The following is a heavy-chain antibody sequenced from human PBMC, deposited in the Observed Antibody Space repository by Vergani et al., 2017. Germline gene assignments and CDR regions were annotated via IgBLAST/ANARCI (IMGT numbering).Heavy chain of an antibody. CDR3: AKEKTVYLGSYSSSTSCYVDY. Sequence: EVQLLESGGGLVQPGGSLRLSCAASGFTFSSYAMSWVRQAPGKGLEWVSAISGSGGSTYYADSVKGRFTISRDNSKNTLYLQMNSLRAEDTAVYYCAKEKTVYLGSYSSSTSCYVDYWGQGTLVTVSS. CDR1: GFTFSSYA. CDR2: ISGSGGST. D-gene: IGHD2-2*01. V-gene: IGHV3-23*01. J-gene: IGHJ4*02.